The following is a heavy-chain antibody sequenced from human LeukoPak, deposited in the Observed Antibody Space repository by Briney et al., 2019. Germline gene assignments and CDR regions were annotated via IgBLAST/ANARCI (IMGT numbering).Heavy chain of an antibody. CDR2: IYYSGST. CDR1: GGSISSGDYY. V-gene: IGHV4-30-4*02. CDR3: ARAVRDYAFDI. Sequence: SETLSLACTVSGGSISSGDYYWSWIRQPPGKGLEWIGYIYYSGSTYYNPSLKSRVTISVDTSKNQFSLKLSSVTAADTAVYYCARAVRDYAFDIWGQGTMVTVSS. J-gene: IGHJ3*02. D-gene: IGHD3-10*01.